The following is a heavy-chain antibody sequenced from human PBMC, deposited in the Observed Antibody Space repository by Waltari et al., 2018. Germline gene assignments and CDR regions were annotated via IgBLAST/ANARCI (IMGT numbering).Heavy chain of an antibody. J-gene: IGHJ5*02. CDR2: IDPTDPYT. CDR3: ARETRYCSDNGCTNWFDP. D-gene: IGHD2-15*01. V-gene: IGHV5-10-1*03. CDR1: GYSFASHW. Sequence: EVQLVQSGPEVKKPGESLRISCQASGYSFASHWISWVRQLPGKGLEFVGRIDPTDPYTNDSPSVQGRVSISVDRSISTAFLQLSTLKAADSGLYYCARETRYCSDNGCTNWFDPWAQGTLVTVSS.